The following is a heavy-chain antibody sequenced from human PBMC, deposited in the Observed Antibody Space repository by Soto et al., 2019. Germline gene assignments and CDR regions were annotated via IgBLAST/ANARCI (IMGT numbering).Heavy chain of an antibody. V-gene: IGHV3-21*01. CDR3: ARVGAILHDSPLHYYYYMDV. Sequence: EVQLVESGGGLVKPGGSLRLSCAASGFTFSSYSMNWVRQAPGKGLEWVSSISSSSSYIYYADSVKGRFTISRDNAKNSLYLQMNSLRAEDTAVYYCARVGAILHDSPLHYYYYMDVWGKGTTVTVSS. D-gene: IGHD3-16*01. J-gene: IGHJ6*03. CDR2: ISSSSSYI. CDR1: GFTFSSYS.